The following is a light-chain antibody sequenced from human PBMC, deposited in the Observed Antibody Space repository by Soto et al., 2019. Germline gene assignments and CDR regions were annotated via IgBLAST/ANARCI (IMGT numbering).Light chain of an antibody. Sequence: DIQMTQSPSSVSASVGDRVTITCRARQGTITWLVWYQQKPGKAPKLLTASGLQSGVPSRFSDSRSGTDFTLTINSLPPEDFATYYCQQADRLPRTFGGGTKVEIK. CDR1: QGTITW. CDR3: QQADRLPRT. J-gene: IGKJ4*01. CDR2: AS. V-gene: IGKV1-12*01.